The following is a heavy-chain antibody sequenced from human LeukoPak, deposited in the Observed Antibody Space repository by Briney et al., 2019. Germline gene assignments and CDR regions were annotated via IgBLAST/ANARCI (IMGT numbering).Heavy chain of an antibody. J-gene: IGHJ6*02. CDR2: IYPGDSDT. CDR1: GYNFTSYW. Sequence: GESLKISCKGTGYNFTSYWIGWVRQMPGKGVEGMGIIYPGDSDTRYSPSFQGQVTISADKSISTAYLQWSSLKASDTAMYYWARRFSDGWDLDHYYYGMDVWGQGTTVTVSS. V-gene: IGHV5-51*01. D-gene: IGHD6-19*01. CDR3: ARRFSDGWDLDHYYYGMDV.